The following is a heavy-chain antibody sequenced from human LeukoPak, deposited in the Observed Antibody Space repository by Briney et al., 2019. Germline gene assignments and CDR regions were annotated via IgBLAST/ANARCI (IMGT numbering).Heavy chain of an antibody. CDR2: ISAYNGNT. CDR3: ARDLYYYDSSGYYPFDY. V-gene: IGHV1-18*01. D-gene: IGHD3-22*01. CDR1: GYTFTSYG. J-gene: IGHJ4*02. Sequence: ASVKVSCKASGYTFTSYGISWVRQAPGQGLEWMGWISAYNGNTNYAQKLQGRVTMTTDTSTSTAYMELRSLRSDDTDVYYCARDLYYYDSSGYYPFDYWGQGTLVTVSS.